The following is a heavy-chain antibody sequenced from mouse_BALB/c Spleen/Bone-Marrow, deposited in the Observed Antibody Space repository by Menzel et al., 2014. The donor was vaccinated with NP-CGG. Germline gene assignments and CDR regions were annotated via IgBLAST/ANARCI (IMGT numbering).Heavy chain of an antibody. CDR3: ARSEWGRRGLFDY. CDR1: GFTFSSYG. D-gene: IGHD1-3*01. Sequence: DVHLVESGGDLVKPGGSLKLSCAASGFTFSSYGMSWVRQTPDKRLEWVATISSGGSYTYYPDRVKGRFTISRDNAKNTLYLQMSSLKSEDTAMYYCARSEWGRRGLFDYWGQGTTLTVSS. CDR2: ISSGGSYT. V-gene: IGHV5-6*01. J-gene: IGHJ2*01.